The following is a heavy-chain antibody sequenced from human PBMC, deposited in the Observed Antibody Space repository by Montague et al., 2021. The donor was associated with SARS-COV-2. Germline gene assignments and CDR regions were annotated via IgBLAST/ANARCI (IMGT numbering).Heavy chain of an antibody. J-gene: IGHJ4*02. CDR1: GFTFKSYS. V-gene: IGHV3-30*09. CDR3: ARVFSGTYLDYFDF. D-gene: IGHD1-26*01. Sequence: SLRLSCAASGFTFKSYSMHWVRQAPGKGLEWVAVISFDATNKYYADSVKGRFAISRDNSENTLYLQMNTLRVEDTAVYYRARVFSGTYLDYFDFWGQGTPVTVSS. CDR2: ISFDATNK.